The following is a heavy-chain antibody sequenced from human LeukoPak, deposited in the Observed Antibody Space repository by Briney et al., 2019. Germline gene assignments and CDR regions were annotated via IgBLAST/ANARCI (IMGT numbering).Heavy chain of an antibody. V-gene: IGHV3-23*01. CDR1: GFTFSSYA. CDR2: ISGSGGST. J-gene: IGHJ4*02. CDR3: AKERYSYGSTNPFDY. Sequence: PGGSLRLSCAASGFTFSSYAMGWVRQAPGKGLEWVSAISGSGGSTYYADSVKGRFTISRDNSKNTLYLQMNSLRAEDTAVYYCAKERYSYGSTNPFDYWGQGTLVTVSS. D-gene: IGHD5-18*01.